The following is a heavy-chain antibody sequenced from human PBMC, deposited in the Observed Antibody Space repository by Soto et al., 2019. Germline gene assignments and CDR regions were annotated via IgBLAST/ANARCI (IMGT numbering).Heavy chain of an antibody. CDR2: IIPIFGTA. CDR1: GGTFSSYA. V-gene: IGHV1-69*13. J-gene: IGHJ3*02. CDR3: ARKGEYSYQPKGGAFDI. Sequence: SVKVSCKASGGTFSSYAISWVRQAPGQGLEWMGGIIPIFGTANYAQKFQGRVTITADESTSTAYMELSSLRSEDTAVYYCARKGEYSYQPKGGAFDIWGQGTMVTVSS. D-gene: IGHD5-18*01.